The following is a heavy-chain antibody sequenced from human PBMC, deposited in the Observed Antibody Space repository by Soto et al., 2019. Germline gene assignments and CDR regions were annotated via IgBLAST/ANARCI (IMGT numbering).Heavy chain of an antibody. CDR1: GGSISSYY. V-gene: IGHV4-59*01. Sequence: ETLSLTCTVSGGSISSYYWSWIRQPPGKGLEWIGYIYYSGSTNYNPSLKSRVTISVDTSKNQFSLKLSSVTAADTAVYYCARGPRFLEWLPLDYWGQGTLVTVSS. CDR2: IYYSGST. J-gene: IGHJ4*02. D-gene: IGHD3-3*01. CDR3: ARGPRFLEWLPLDY.